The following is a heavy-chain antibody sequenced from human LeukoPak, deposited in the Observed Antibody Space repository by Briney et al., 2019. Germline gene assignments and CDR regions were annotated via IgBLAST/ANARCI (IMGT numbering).Heavy chain of an antibody. J-gene: IGHJ6*03. CDR3: AKGGGGRLIYYYYMDV. CDR1: GFTFSSYG. V-gene: IGHV3-9*03. D-gene: IGHD3-16*01. CDR2: ITWNSDNI. Sequence: GGSLRLSCAASGFTFSSYGMHWVRQAPGKGLEWVSGITWNSDNIEYADSVKGRFTISRDNAKNSLYLQMNSLRAEDMALYYCAKGGGGRLIYYYYMDVWGKGTTVTVSS.